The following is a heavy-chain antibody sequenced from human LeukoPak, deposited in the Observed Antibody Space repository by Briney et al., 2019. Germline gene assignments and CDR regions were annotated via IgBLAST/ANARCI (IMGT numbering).Heavy chain of an antibody. D-gene: IGHD3-3*01. J-gene: IGHJ4*02. CDR2: IIPIFGTA. CDR1: GGTFSSYA. V-gene: IGHV1-69*05. CDR3: ARGGSKGAFGVVMSGYYFDY. Sequence: GSSVKVSCKGSGGTFSSYAISWVRQAPGQGLEWMGGIIPIFGTANYAQKFQGRVTITTDESTSTAYMELSSLRSEDTAVSYSARGGSKGAFGVVMSGYYFDYWGQGTLVTVSS.